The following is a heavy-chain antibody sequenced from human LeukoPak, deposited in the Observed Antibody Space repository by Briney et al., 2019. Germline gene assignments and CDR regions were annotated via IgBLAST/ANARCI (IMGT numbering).Heavy chain of an antibody. V-gene: IGHV4-39*07. J-gene: IGHJ4*02. CDR2: IYYSGST. D-gene: IGHD3-10*01. CDR3: ARTILWFGEVNYFDY. CDR1: GGSISSSSYY. Sequence: SETLSLTCTVSGGSISSSSYYWGWIRQPPGKGLEWIGSIYYSGSTYCNPSLKSRVTISVDTSKIQFSLKVSSVAAADTAVYYCARTILWFGEVNYFDYWGQGTLVTVSS.